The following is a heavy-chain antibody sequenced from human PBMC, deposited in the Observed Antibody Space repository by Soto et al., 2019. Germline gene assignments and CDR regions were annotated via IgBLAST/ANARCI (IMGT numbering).Heavy chain of an antibody. D-gene: IGHD6-6*01. V-gene: IGHV3-48*02. CDR2: ISSGGTI. CDR3: AREELPGSSSPLDY. J-gene: IGHJ4*02. Sequence: GGSLRLSCAASAFTFSLHAMNWVRQAPGKGLEWVSYISSGGTIYYADSVKGRSTVSRDNAKNSLFLQINSLRDEDTAVYYCAREELPGSSSPLDYWGQGTLVTVSS. CDR1: AFTFSLHA.